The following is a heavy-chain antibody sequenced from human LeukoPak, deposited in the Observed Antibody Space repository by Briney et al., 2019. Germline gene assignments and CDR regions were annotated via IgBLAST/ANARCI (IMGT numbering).Heavy chain of an antibody. CDR3: ARDKSYGDSEDF. Sequence: GGSLRLSCAASGFTFSNYWMSRVRQAPGKGLEWVANIKQDGSEKYYVDSVKGRFTISRDNAKNSLYLQMNSLRGEDTAIYYCARDKSYGDSEDFWGQGTLVTVSS. J-gene: IGHJ4*02. V-gene: IGHV3-7*05. CDR1: GFTFSNYW. D-gene: IGHD4-17*01. CDR2: IKQDGSEK.